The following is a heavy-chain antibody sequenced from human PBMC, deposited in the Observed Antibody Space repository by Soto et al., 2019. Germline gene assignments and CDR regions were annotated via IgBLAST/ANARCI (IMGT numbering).Heavy chain of an antibody. CDR3: ARALHSGYDSRRFGY. J-gene: IGHJ4*01. CDR2: ISSSSSYI. V-gene: IGHV3-21*01. D-gene: IGHD5-12*01. CDR1: GFTFSSYS. Sequence: GALRLSCAASGFTFSSYSMNWVRQAPGKGLEWVSSISSSSSYIYYADSVKGRFTISRDNAKNSLYLQMNSLRAEDTAVYYWARALHSGYDSRRFGYWERGCLVTVSS.